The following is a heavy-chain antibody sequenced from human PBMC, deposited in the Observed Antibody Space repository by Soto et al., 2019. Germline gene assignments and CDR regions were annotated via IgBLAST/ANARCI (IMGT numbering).Heavy chain of an antibody. D-gene: IGHD3-10*01. CDR2: ISGSGGST. Sequence: GGSLRLSCAASGFTFSSYAMSWVRQAPGKGLEWVSAISGSGGSTYYADSVKGRFTISRDNSKNTPYLQMNSLRAEDTAVYYCAKDELLWFGELLGAFDIWGQGTMVTVSS. CDR3: AKDELLWFGELLGAFDI. V-gene: IGHV3-23*01. J-gene: IGHJ3*02. CDR1: GFTFSSYA.